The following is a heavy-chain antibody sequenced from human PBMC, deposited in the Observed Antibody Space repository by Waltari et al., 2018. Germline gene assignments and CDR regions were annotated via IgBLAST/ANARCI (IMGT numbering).Heavy chain of an antibody. V-gene: IGHV4-34*01. D-gene: IGHD5-18*01. CDR1: GGSFSGYY. CDR3: ARGRFYGYDYYYYYYMDV. Sequence: QVQLQQWGAGLLKPSETLSLTCAVYGGSFSGYYWSWLRQPPGKGLEWIGEINHSGSTNYNPSLKSRVTISVDTSKNQFSLKLSSVTAADTAVYYCARGRFYGYDYYYYYYMDVWGKGTTVTISS. J-gene: IGHJ6*03. CDR2: INHSGST.